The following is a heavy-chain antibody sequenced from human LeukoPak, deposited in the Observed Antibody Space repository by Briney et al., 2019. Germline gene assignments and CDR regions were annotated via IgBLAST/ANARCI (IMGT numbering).Heavy chain of an antibody. CDR1: GGSISSYY. CDR2: IYYSGST. CDR3: ARGSSPNDFQH. Sequence: PSETLSLTCTVSGGSISSYYWSWIRQPPGKGLEWIGYIYYSGSTNYNPSLKSRVTISVDTSKNQFSLKLSSVTAADTAVYYCARGSSPNDFQHWGQGTLVTVSS. D-gene: IGHD6-13*01. V-gene: IGHV4-59*01. J-gene: IGHJ1*01.